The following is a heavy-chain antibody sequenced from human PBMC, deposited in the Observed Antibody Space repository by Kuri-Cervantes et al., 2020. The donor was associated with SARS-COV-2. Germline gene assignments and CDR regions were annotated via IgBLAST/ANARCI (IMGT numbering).Heavy chain of an antibody. D-gene: IGHD1-26*01. J-gene: IGHJ4*02. CDR3: ARGYYSHFDY. Sequence: ASVKVSCKASGYTFTGYYMHWVRQAPGQGLEWMGWINPNSGGTNYAQKVQGRVTMTTDTSTSTAYMELRSLRSDDTAVYFCARGYYSHFDYWGQGTLVTVSS. CDR2: INPNSGGT. CDR1: GYTFTGYY. V-gene: IGHV1-2*02.